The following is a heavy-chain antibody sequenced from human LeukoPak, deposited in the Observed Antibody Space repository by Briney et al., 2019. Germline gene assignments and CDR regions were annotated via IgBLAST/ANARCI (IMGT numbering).Heavy chain of an antibody. CDR1: GYTFTIYG. CDR3: ASVSRFVLAATYFDY. J-gene: IGHJ4*02. CDR2: MNPNSGNT. D-gene: IGHD2-2*01. Sequence: ASVKVSFKASGYTFTIYGISWVRQAPGQGLEWMGWMNPNSGNTGYAQKFQGRVTMTRNTSISTAYMELSSLRSEDTAVYYCASVSRFVLAATYFDYWGQGTLVTVSS. V-gene: IGHV1-8*02.